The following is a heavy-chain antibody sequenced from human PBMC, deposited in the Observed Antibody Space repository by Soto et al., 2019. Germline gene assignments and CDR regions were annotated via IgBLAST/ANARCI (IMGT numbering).Heavy chain of an antibody. CDR3: AIGGDWYFFDM. J-gene: IGHJ3*02. Sequence: PGESLNISCKGSGYSFTNYWIGWGRQMPGKGLEWMGIIYPGDSDTRYSPSFQGQVTISADKSISTAYLQWSSLRASDTAMYYCAIGGDWYFFDMWAQGTMVTVSS. V-gene: IGHV5-51*01. D-gene: IGHD2-21*02. CDR1: GYSFTNYW. CDR2: IYPGDSDT.